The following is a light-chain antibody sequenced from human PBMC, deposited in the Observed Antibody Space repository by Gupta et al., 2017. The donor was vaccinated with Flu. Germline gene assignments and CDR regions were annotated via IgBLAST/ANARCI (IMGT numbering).Light chain of an antibody. J-gene: IGLJ3*02. Sequence: QSVLTPPPSVSGAPGQRVTIPCTGCSSNIGANYDVHWYQQLPGTAPKLLIYGNSNRPSGVPDRFSGSKSGTSASLAITGLQAEDEADYYCLSYDGSLYAWVFGGGTELTVL. CDR1: SSNIGANYD. CDR2: GNS. CDR3: LSYDGSLYAWV. V-gene: IGLV1-40*01.